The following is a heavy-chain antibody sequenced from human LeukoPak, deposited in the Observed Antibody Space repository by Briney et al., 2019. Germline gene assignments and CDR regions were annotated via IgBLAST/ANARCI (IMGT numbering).Heavy chain of an antibody. V-gene: IGHV3-64*01. CDR2: ISSNGGST. J-gene: IGHJ4*02. D-gene: IGHD6-19*01. CDR1: GFTFSSYA. Sequence: GGSLRLSCAASGFTFSSYAMHWVRQAPGRGLEYVSAISSNGGSTYYANSVKGRFTISRDNSKNTLYLQMGSLRAEDMAVYYCARVPGWYDYWGQGTLVTVSS. CDR3: ARVPGWYDY.